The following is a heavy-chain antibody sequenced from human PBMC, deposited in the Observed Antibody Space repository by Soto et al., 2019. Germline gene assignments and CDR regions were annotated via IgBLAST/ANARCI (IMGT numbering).Heavy chain of an antibody. D-gene: IGHD3-10*01. CDR1: GYTFTSYA. CDR3: ARDYGSGSYYSLRYAFDI. J-gene: IGHJ3*02. Sequence: ASVKVSCKASGYTFTSYAMHWVRQAPGQRLEWMGWINAGNGNTKYSQKFQGRVTITRDTSASTAYMELSSLRPEDTAVYYCARDYGSGSYYSLRYAFDIWGQGTMVTVSS. CDR2: INAGNGNT. V-gene: IGHV1-3*01.